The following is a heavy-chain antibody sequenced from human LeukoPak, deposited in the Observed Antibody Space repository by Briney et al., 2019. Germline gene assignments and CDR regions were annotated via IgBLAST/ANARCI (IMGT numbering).Heavy chain of an antibody. D-gene: IGHD6-13*01. CDR2: ISGDGRDI. J-gene: IGHJ4*02. CDR3: ARDVQSAANFDY. Sequence: PGGSLRLSCAASAFTFSSYGMSWVRQAPGKGLEWVSAISGDGRDIFYADAVKGRFTISRDNSKNTLYLQMNSLRAEDTALYYCARDVQSAANFDYWGQGTLVTVSS. CDR1: AFTFSSYG. V-gene: IGHV3-23*01.